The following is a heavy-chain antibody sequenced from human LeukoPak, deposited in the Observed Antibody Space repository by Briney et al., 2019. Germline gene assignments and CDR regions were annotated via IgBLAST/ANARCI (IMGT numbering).Heavy chain of an antibody. CDR2: IKQDGSEK. CDR1: GFTFSSYW. J-gene: IGHJ4*02. Sequence: PGGSLRLSCAASGFTFSSYWMNWVRQAPGKGLEWVANIKQDGSEKYYVDSVKGRFTISRDNAKNSLYLQMNSLRAEDTAVYYCARDTITMVRGVNFYWGQGTLVTVSS. D-gene: IGHD3-10*01. V-gene: IGHV3-7*03. CDR3: ARDTITMVRGVNFY.